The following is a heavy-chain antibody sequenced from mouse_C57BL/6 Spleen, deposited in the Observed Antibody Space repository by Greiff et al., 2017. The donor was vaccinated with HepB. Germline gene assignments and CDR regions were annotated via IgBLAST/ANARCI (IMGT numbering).Heavy chain of an antibody. J-gene: IGHJ4*01. D-gene: IGHD1-1*01. CDR3: ARRYPFMDY. CDR1: GYTFTSYW. Sequence: VKLQQPGAELVKPGASVKMSCKASGYTFTSYWITWVKQRPGQGLEWIGDIYPGSGSTNYNEKFKCKATLTVDTSSSTAYMQLSSLTSEDSAVYYCARRYPFMDYWGQGTSVTVSS. CDR2: IYPGSGST. V-gene: IGHV1-55*01.